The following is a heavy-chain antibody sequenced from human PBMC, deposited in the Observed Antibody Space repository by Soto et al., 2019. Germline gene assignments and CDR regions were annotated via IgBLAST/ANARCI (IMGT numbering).Heavy chain of an antibody. V-gene: IGHV4-39*01. D-gene: IGHD2-8*01. CDR3: AKCAWTNWDFDF. CDR2: IESSGNT. CDR1: SYSMSSGIGY. J-gene: IGHJ2*01. Sequence: QLQLQESGPGLVKPSETLSLTCTVSSYSMSSGIGYWGWIRQSPRMGLEWIGSIESSGNTYYNPSLQSRVTLSVDTSKNQFSLKLSSVTAADTAVYYCAKCAWTNWDFDFWGRGSLVIVSS.